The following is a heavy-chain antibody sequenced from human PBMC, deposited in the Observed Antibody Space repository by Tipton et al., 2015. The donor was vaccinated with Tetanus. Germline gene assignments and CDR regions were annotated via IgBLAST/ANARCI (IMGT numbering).Heavy chain of an antibody. CDR2: IYYRGDT. V-gene: IGHV4-39*07. CDR3: ARERIEAFYYHGLDV. Sequence: TLSLTCTVTGDSISSSRFYWGWVRPAPGKGPEWIGSIYYRGDTYHSPSLKSRVTMSVDTSKNQFSLQLAFVTAADTAIYYCARERIEAFYYHGLDVWGPGTTVTVSS. D-gene: IGHD2-21*01. J-gene: IGHJ6*02. CDR1: GDSISSSRFY.